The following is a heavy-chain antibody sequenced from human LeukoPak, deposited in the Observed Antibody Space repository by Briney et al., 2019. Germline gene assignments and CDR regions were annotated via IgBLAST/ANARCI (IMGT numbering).Heavy chain of an antibody. D-gene: IGHD6-13*01. CDR1: GFTFSSYG. CDR3: AKPLVGIADY. J-gene: IGHJ4*02. Sequence: GGSLRLSCAASGFTFSSYGMHWVRQAPGKGLEWVSAISGSGGSTYYAASVKGRFTISRDNSKHTLYLQMNSLRAEATAVYYGAKPLVGIADYWGRGTLVTVSS. CDR2: ISGSGGST. V-gene: IGHV3-23*01.